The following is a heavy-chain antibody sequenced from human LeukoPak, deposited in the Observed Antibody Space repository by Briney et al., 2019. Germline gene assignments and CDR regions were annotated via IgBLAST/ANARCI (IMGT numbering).Heavy chain of an antibody. CDR3: ARPYYYDSRIDP. D-gene: IGHD3-22*01. V-gene: IGHV4-39*07. CDR2: IYYSGST. CDR1: GGSISSSSYY. Sequence: SSETLSLTCTVSGGSISSSSYYWGWIRQPPGKGLEWIGSIYYSGSTYYNPSLKSRVTISVDTSKNQLSLKLSSVTAADTAVYYCARPYYYDSRIDPWGQGILVTVSS. J-gene: IGHJ5*02.